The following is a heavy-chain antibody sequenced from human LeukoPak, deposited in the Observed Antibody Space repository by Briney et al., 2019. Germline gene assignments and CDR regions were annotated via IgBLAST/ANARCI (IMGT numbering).Heavy chain of an antibody. D-gene: IGHD2-2*01. CDR2: INHSGST. J-gene: IGHJ4*02. V-gene: IGHV4-34*01. Sequence: SETLSLTCAVYGGSFSGYYWSWIRQPPGKGLEWIGEINHSGSTNYNPSLKSRVTMSVDTSKSQFSLKLSSVTAADTAVYYCARAPYCSSTTCFGSYYNLGYWGQGTLVTVSS. CDR3: ARAPYCSSTTCFGSYYNLGY. CDR1: GGSFSGYY.